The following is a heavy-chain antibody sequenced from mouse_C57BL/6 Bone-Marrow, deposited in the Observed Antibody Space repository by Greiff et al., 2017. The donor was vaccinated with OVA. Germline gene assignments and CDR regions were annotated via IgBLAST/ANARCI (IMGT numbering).Heavy chain of an antibody. CDR1: GFTFSSYA. CDR2: ISDGGSYT. Sequence: DVHLVESGGGLVKPGGSLKLSCAASGFTFSSYAMSWVRQTPEKRLEWVATISDGGSYTYYPDNVKGRFTISRDNAKNNLYLQMSHLKSEDTAMYYCARNHYGYPYYAMDYWGQGTSVTVSS. CDR3: ARNHYGYPYYAMDY. D-gene: IGHD2-2*01. J-gene: IGHJ4*01. V-gene: IGHV5-4*01.